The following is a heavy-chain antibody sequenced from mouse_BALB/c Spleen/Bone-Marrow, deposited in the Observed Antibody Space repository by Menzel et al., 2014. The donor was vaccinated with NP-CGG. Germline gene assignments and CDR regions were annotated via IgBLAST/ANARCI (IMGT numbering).Heavy chain of an antibody. J-gene: IGHJ3*01. V-gene: IGHV14-3*02. D-gene: IGHD4-1*01. Sequence: VQLQQSGAELVKPGASVKLSCTASGFNIKDTYMHWVKQRPEQGLEWIGRIDPANGNTKYDPKFQGKATITADTSSNTAYLQLSSLTSEDTAVYYCAGWELGRAWFAYWGQGTLVTVSA. CDR3: AGWELGRAWFAY. CDR1: GFNIKDTY. CDR2: IDPANGNT.